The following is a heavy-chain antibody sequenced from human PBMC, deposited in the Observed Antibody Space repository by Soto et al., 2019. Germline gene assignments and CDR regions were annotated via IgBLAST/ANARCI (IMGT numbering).Heavy chain of an antibody. D-gene: IGHD6-6*01. CDR3: ARDYSSSLGRVLDL. CDR1: GFTLSNYW. V-gene: IGHV3-74*01. J-gene: IGHJ3*01. Sequence: GGSLRLSCVVSGFTLSNYWMHWVRQAPGKGLVCVSRINGDGSSTIYADSVKGRFTISRDNAKNTLYLQMNSLRAEDTAMYYCARDYSSSLGRVLDLWGQGTMVTVSS. CDR2: INGDGSST.